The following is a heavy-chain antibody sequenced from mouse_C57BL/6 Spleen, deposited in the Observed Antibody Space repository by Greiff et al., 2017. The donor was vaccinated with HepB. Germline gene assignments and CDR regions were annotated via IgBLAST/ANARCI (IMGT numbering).Heavy chain of an antibody. CDR3: ARRSYDYDGAMDY. CDR1: GFTFSDYG. J-gene: IGHJ4*01. Sequence: EVRLVESGGGLVKPGGSLKLSCAASGFTFSDYGMHWVRQAPEKGLEWVAYISSGSSTIYYADTVKGRFTISRDNAKNTLFLQMTSLRSEDTAMYYCARRSYDYDGAMDYWGQGTSVTVSS. V-gene: IGHV5-17*01. CDR2: ISSGSSTI. D-gene: IGHD2-4*01.